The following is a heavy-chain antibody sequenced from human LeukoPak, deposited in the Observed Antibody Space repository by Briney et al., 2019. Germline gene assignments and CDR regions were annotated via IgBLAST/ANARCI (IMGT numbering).Heavy chain of an antibody. CDR2: ISYIGST. CDR3: ARFRGFIWGYNPHCLDY. CDR1: GGSISSSNYY. Sequence: SETLSLTCTVSGGSISSSNYYWGWIRQPPGKGLEWIGSISYIGSTYYNPSLKSRVTISVDTSKNQFSLQLNSVTPEDTAVYYCARFRGFIWGYNPHCLDYWGQGTLVTVSS. J-gene: IGHJ4*02. D-gene: IGHD5-24*01. V-gene: IGHV4-39*01.